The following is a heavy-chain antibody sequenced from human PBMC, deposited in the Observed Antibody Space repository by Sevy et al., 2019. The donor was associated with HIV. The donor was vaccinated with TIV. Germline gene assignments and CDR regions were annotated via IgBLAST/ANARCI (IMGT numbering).Heavy chain of an antibody. D-gene: IGHD3-10*01. CDR1: GGSFSGYY. V-gene: IGHV4-34*01. J-gene: IGHJ6*02. Sequence: SETLSLTCAVYGGSFSGYYWSWIRQPPGKGLEWIGEINHSGSTNYNPSLKGRVTISVDTSKNQFSLKLSSVTAADTAVYYCARGTHGSGSYYNILNGMDVWGQGTTVTVSS. CDR2: INHSGST. CDR3: ARGTHGSGSYYNILNGMDV.